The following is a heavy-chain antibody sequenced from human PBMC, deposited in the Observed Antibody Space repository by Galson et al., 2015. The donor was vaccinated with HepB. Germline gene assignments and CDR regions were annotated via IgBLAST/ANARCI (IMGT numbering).Heavy chain of an antibody. D-gene: IGHD6-19*01. CDR1: GFTFTSYG. CDR2: ISYDGSQK. Sequence: SLRLSCAASGFTFTSYGIHWVRQAPGKGLEWVAVISYDGSQKYYTDSVKGRFTISRDNSKNTLNLQLNSLTVEDTAVYFCAKGKQSKYNSGWRTFQHWGQGTLVTVSS. J-gene: IGHJ1*01. CDR3: AKGKQSKYNSGWRTFQH. V-gene: IGHV3-30*18.